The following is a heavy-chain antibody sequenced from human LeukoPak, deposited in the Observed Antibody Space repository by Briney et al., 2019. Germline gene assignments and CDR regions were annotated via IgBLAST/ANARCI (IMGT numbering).Heavy chain of an antibody. V-gene: IGHV3-66*01. Sequence: GGSLRLSCAASGLTVSSNFMSWVRQAPGKGLEWVSVMYSGGNTYFADSVKGRFSMSRDNAKNSLYLQMNSLRAEDTAVYYCAELGITMIGGVWGKGTTVTISS. CDR3: AELGITMIGGV. D-gene: IGHD3-10*02. CDR1: GLTVSSNF. CDR2: MYSGGNT. J-gene: IGHJ6*04.